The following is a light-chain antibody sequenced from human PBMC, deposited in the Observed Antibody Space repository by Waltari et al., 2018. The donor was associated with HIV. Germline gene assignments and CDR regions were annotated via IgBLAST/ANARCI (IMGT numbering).Light chain of an antibody. Sequence: QSALTQPASVSGSPGQSITISCSGTSSDVGDYRSVSWYQLHPGKAPQLLIFQVNNRPSGVSIRFPGSKSGNTASLTISGLQTEDEGDYYCSSFAAGGTQVFGTGTKVTV. CDR2: QVN. J-gene: IGLJ1*01. CDR3: SSFAAGGTQV. V-gene: IGLV2-14*01. CDR1: SSDVGDYRS.